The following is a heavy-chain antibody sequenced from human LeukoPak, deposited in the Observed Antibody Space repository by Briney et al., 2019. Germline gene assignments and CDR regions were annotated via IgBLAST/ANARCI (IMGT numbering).Heavy chain of an antibody. J-gene: IGHJ2*01. Sequence: SETLSLTCTVSGGSISSSYWNWIRHRPGKGLEWIGNIYNSGGTDYNPSLKCRVTISVDTSKNQISLNLSSVTAADTAVYYCARDKGPYWYFDLWGRGTLVTVSS. V-gene: IGHV4-59*01. CDR1: GGSISSSY. CDR2: IYNSGGT. CDR3: ARDKGPYWYFDL.